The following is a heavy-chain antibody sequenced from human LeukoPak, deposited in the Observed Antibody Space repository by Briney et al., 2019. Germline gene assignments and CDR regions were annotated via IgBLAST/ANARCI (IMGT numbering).Heavy chain of an antibody. D-gene: IGHD4-11*01. CDR3: ARHRGYSNYFDY. J-gene: IGHJ4*02. CDR1: GGSISSYY. V-gene: IGHV4-59*08. Sequence: PSETLSLTCTVSGGSISSYYWSWIRQPPGKGLEWIGYIYHSGSTNYNPSLKSRVTISVDTSKNQFSLKLSSVTAADTAVYYCARHRGYSNYFDYWGQGTLVTVSS. CDR2: IYHSGST.